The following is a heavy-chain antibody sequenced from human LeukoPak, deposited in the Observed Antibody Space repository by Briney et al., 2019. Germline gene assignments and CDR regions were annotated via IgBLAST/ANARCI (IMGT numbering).Heavy chain of an antibody. V-gene: IGHV3-30-3*02. CDR1: GFTFSSYP. CDR2: ISYDGSNK. J-gene: IGHJ4*02. Sequence: GGSLRLSCVASGFTFSSYPMHWVRQAPGKGLEWVAVISYDGSNKYYADSVRGRFTISRDNSKNTLYLQMNSLRAEDTAVYYCAKSYYDSSGYRGDFDYWGQGTLVTVSS. D-gene: IGHD3-22*01. CDR3: AKSYYDSSGYRGDFDY.